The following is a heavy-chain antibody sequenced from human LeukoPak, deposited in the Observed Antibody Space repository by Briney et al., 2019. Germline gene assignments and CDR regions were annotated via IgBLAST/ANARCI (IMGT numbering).Heavy chain of an antibody. CDR3: ARGSYLTFDY. CDR2: ISSSGSTI. D-gene: IGHD3-16*02. J-gene: IGHJ4*02. Sequence: PGGSLRLSCAASGFTFSSYKMNWVRQAPGKGLEWVSYISSSGSTIYYADSVKGRFTISRDNAKNSLYLQMNSLRAEDTAVYYCARGSYLTFDYWGQGTLVTVSS. V-gene: IGHV3-48*03. CDR1: GFTFSSYK.